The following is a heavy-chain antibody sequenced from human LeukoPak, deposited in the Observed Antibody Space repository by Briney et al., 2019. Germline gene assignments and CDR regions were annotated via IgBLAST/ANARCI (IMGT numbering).Heavy chain of an antibody. CDR3: ARRLRGGDGYLNWFDP. CDR2: IYYSGST. V-gene: IGHV4-39*01. Sequence: SETLSLTCTLAGGSISTYYWGWIRQPPGKGLEWIGSIYYSGSTYYNPSLKSRVTISVDTSKNQFSLKLTSVTAADTAVYYCARRLRGGDGYLNWFDPWGQGALVTVSS. J-gene: IGHJ5*02. D-gene: IGHD5-24*01. CDR1: GGSISTYY.